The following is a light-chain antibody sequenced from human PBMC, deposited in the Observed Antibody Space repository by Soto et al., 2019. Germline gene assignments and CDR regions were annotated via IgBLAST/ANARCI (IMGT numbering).Light chain of an antibody. J-gene: IGLJ2*01. CDR2: EVY. CDR1: SSDVGSYNL. V-gene: IGLV2-23*02. CDR3: CSYAGSSAFLV. Sequence: QPVLTQPASVSGSPGQSITIPCTGSSSDVGSYNLVSWYQHHPGKAPKLIVSEVYKRPSGISNRFSGSKSGNTASLTISGLQAEDEADYYCCSYAGSSAFLVFGGGTKLTVL.